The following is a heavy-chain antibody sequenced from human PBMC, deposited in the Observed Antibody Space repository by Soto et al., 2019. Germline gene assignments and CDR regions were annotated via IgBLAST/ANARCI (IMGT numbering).Heavy chain of an antibody. D-gene: IGHD6-19*01. V-gene: IGHV3-23*01. Sequence: EVQLFESGGGLVQPGGSLRLSCAASGFTFSSYAMSWVRQAPGKGLEWVSAIGGRGDSTYYADSVKGRFTISRDNSRDTLYLQMKSLRAEDTAVYYCAKDLIYGYNSGRPFDYWGQGTLVTVSS. CDR2: IGGRGDST. J-gene: IGHJ4*02. CDR3: AKDLIYGYNSGRPFDY. CDR1: GFTFSSYA.